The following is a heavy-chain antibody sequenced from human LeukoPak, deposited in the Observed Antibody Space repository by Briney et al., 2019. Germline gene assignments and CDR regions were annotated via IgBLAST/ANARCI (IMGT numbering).Heavy chain of an antibody. V-gene: IGHV4-59*08. CDR3: ARLADYYDSSGYRDAFDI. J-gene: IGHJ3*02. Sequence: SETLSLTCTVSGGSISSYYWSWIRQPPGKGLEWIGYIYYSGSTNYNPSLKSRVTVSVDTSKNQFSLKLSSVTAADTAVYYCARLADYYDSSGYRDAFDIWGQGTMVTVSS. D-gene: IGHD3-22*01. CDR1: GGSISSYY. CDR2: IYYSGST.